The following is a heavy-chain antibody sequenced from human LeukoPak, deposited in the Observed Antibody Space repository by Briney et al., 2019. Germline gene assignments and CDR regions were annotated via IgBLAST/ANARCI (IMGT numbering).Heavy chain of an antibody. Sequence: ASVKVSCKASGYTFTSYGISWVRQAPGQGLEWMGWISAYNGNTNYAQKLQGRVTMTTDTSTSTAYMELRSLRSDDTAVYYCARDRGTGTFQHYYYGMGVWGQGTTVTVSS. CDR1: GYTFTSYG. CDR3: ARDRGTGTFQHYYYGMGV. J-gene: IGHJ6*02. V-gene: IGHV1-18*01. CDR2: ISAYNGNT. D-gene: IGHD1-7*01.